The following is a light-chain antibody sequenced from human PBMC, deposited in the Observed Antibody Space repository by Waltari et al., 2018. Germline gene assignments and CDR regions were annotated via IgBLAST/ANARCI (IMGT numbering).Light chain of an antibody. CDR3: MQATQWPLT. CDR2: KVF. CDR1: QRLVHSDGKTY. Sequence: DVVMTQSPLSLPVTLGQPATISFRSRQRLVHSDGKTYLNWFHQRPGQSPRRLIYKVFNRDSGVPDRFSGSGSGTDFTLKISRVEAEDVGTYYCMQATQWPLTFGQGTKVEIK. V-gene: IGKV2-30*02. J-gene: IGKJ1*01.